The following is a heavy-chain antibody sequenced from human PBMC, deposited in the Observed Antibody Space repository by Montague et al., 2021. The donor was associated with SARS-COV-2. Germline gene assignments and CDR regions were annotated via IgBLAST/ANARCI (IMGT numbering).Heavy chain of an antibody. Sequence: TLSLTCTVSGGSINSGRYYCSLIRQTAGKLLWLSGRIHTSGSTNYNPSLKSRVTIAVDTSNYHSSLNVRAVTAAETAVYYCARGPDTAITRDEIWGQGALVIVSS. CDR3: ARGPDTAITRDEI. J-gene: IGHJ4*02. CDR2: IHTSGST. V-gene: IGHV4-61*02. CDR1: GGSINSGRYY. D-gene: IGHD2-2*02.